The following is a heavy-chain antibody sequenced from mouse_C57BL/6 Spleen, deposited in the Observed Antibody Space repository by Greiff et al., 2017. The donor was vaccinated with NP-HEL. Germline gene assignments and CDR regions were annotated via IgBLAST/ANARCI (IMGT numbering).Heavy chain of an antibody. V-gene: IGHV1-64*01. Sequence: VKLQQPGAELVKPGASVKLSCKASGYTFTSYWMHWVKQRPGQGLEWIGMIHPNSGSTNYNEKFKSKATLTVDKSSSTAYMQLSSLTSEDSAVYYCARDGSSPFYAMDYWGQGTSVTVSS. D-gene: IGHD1-1*01. CDR1: GYTFTSYW. CDR3: ARDGSSPFYAMDY. J-gene: IGHJ4*01. CDR2: IHPNSGST.